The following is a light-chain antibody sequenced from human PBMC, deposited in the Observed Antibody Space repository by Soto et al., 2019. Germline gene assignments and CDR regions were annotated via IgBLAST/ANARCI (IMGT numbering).Light chain of an antibody. J-gene: IGKJ5*01. CDR2: DAS. Sequence: DIQMTQSPSTLSASVGDRVTITCRASQRISNWLAWYQQKPGKAPKLLIHDASSLESGVPSRFSGSGYGTEFTLTITSLQPDDFATYFCQQYNTYTITFGQGTRLEIK. V-gene: IGKV1-5*01. CDR1: QRISNW. CDR3: QQYNTYTIT.